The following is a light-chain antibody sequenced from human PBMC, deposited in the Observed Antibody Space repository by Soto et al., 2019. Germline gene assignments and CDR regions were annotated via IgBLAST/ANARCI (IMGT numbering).Light chain of an antibody. CDR3: YQQNGNSGA. CDR1: QTLSSW. Sequence: IQMTQAPSSLSGSVGARVTITCRASQTLSSWLAWYQQKPWKAPKLMIYKASTLKSGVPSRWSGSGSAAEFTLLTSSMQDDDYAADYYYQQNGNSGAFGQGTKVDIK. CDR2: KAS. J-gene: IGKJ1*01. V-gene: IGKV1-5*03.